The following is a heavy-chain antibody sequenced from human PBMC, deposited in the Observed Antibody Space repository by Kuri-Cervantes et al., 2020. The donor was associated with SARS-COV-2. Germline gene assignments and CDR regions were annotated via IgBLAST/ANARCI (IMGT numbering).Heavy chain of an antibody. CDR1: GGSINCHY. CDR2: LNHDGST. Sequence: SETLSLTCAVLGGSINCHYCSRIPQPPRKGLEWIGELNHDGSTNYNPSLKSRITISRDTSKNQFSLKVTSVTAADTAVYYCARAEYQPGSTDPFDYWGQGTLVTVSS. D-gene: IGHD1-26*01. V-gene: IGHV4-34*01. CDR3: ARAEYQPGSTDPFDY. J-gene: IGHJ4*02.